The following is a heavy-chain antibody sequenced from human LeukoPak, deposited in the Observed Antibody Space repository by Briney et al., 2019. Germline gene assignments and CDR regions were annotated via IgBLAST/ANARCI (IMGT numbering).Heavy chain of an antibody. Sequence: GGSLRLSCAASGFTFSDSYMSWIRQAPGKGLEWVPYISSSSTYTDYAGSVKGRFTISRDNAKNSLYLQMNSLRVEDSAVYYCARGFYFSMTELYYLDLWGRGTLVTVSS. CDR3: ARGFYFSMTELYYLDL. CDR2: ISSSSTYT. D-gene: IGHD2-8*01. J-gene: IGHJ2*01. CDR1: GFTFSDSY. V-gene: IGHV3-11*06.